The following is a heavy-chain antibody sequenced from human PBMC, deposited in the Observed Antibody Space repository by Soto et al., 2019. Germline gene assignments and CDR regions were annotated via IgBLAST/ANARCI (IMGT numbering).Heavy chain of an antibody. Sequence: QITLKESGPTLVKPTQTLTLTCTFSGFSLSTTGVGVGWIRQPPGTALECLAVIYWDDDTRYNPSLETRLTISRGTSKNQVVLTMTNMYPLDTATYYCSHRRSDRSFDYWGQGTLVAVSS. V-gene: IGHV2-5*02. J-gene: IGHJ4*02. CDR2: IYWDDDT. CDR1: GFSLSTTGVG. CDR3: SHRRSDRSFDY.